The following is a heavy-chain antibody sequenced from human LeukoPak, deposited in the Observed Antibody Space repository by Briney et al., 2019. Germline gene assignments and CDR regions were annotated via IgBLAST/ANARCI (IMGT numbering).Heavy chain of an antibody. CDR2: ISGSGGSA. CDR3: ARDLGTAMVTFAFDY. J-gene: IGHJ4*02. V-gene: IGHV3-23*01. Sequence: GGSLRLSCAAAGFTFGSYGMSWVRQAPGQGLEWVSGISGSGGSAYYAASIKGRVTISRDNSKNTVYLQMNSLRVGDTAIYFCARDLGTAMVTFAFDYWGQGILVTVSS. CDR1: GFTFGSYG. D-gene: IGHD5-18*01.